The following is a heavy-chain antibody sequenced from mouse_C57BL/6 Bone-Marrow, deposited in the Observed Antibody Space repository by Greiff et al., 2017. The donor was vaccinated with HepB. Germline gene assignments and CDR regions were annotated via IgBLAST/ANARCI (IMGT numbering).Heavy chain of an antibody. D-gene: IGHD2-4*01. Sequence: EVKLQESGPGLVKPSQSLSLTCSVTGYSITSGYYWNWIRQFPGNKLEWMGYISYDGSNNYNPSLKNRISITRDTSKNQFFLKLNSVTTEDTATYYCARGGYDYGAYWGQGTLVTVSA. V-gene: IGHV3-6*01. CDR1: GYSITSGYY. CDR2: ISYDGSN. CDR3: ARGGYDYGAY. J-gene: IGHJ3*01.